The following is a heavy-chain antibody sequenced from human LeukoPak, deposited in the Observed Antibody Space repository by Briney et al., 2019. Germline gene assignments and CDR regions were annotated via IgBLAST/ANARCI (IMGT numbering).Heavy chain of an antibody. V-gene: IGHV1-46*01. CDR3: ARSEFSRAIYFDP. D-gene: IGHD6-6*01. CDR1: GYTFTNYY. Sequence: ASVKVSCKASGYTFTNYYMHWVRQAPGRGLEWMGIIDPSGGSTTYAQNFQGRVPMTRDTSTSTVYMNLTSLRSEDTAVYYCARSEFSRAIYFDPWGQGTLVTVSS. J-gene: IGHJ5*02. CDR2: IDPSGGST.